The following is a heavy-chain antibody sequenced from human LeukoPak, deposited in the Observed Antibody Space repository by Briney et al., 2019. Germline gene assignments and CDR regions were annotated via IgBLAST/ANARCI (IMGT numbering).Heavy chain of an antibody. CDR1: GFTFSSYS. D-gene: IGHD2-2*01. CDR3: GGEGGGGCSSTSCYGYYFDY. J-gene: IGHJ4*02. Sequence: GGSLRLSCAASGFTFSSYSMNWVRQAPGKGLEWVSSISSSSSYIYYADSVKGRFTISRDNAKNSLYLQMNSLRAEDTAVYYCGGEGGGGCSSTSCYGYYFDYWGQGTLVTVSS. CDR2: ISSSSSYI. V-gene: IGHV3-21*01.